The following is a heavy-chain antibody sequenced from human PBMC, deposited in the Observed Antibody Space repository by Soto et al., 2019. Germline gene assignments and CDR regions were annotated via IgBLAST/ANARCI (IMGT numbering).Heavy chain of an antibody. J-gene: IGHJ4*02. D-gene: IGHD6-13*01. CDR1: GFTFSSYG. CDR2: ISYDGSNK. CDR3: ASAGRDDY. V-gene: IGHV3-30*03. Sequence: SLRLSCAASGFTFSSYGMHWVRQAPGKGLEWVAVISYDGSNKYYADSVKGRFTISRDNSKKTLYLQMNSLRAEDTAVYYCASAGRDDYWGQGTLVTVSS.